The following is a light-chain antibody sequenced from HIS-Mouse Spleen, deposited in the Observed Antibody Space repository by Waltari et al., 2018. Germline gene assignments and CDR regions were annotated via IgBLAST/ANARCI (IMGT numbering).Light chain of an antibody. CDR1: QSISSY. CDR3: QQSYSTPFT. CDR2: AAS. V-gene: IGKV1-39*01. J-gene: IGKJ3*01. Sequence: DIQMTQSPSSLSASVGDRVTITCRASQSISSYLYWYQQKPGKAPKPLIYAASSLQSGVPSRFSGSGSGTDFTLTISSLQPEDFATYYCQQSYSTPFTFGPGTKVDIK.